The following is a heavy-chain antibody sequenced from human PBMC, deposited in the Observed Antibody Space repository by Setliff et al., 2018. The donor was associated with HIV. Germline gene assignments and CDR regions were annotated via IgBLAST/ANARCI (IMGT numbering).Heavy chain of an antibody. CDR2: INPNSGGT. CDR3: ARGGLVDSGGYYYRSGGAFDI. CDR1: GYTFTGYY. Sequence: ASVKVSCKASGYTFTGYYMHWVRQAPGQGLEWMGWINPNSGGTNYAQKFQGWVTMNRDTSISKAYMELRRMRSDDTAVYYCARGGLVDSGGYYYRSGGAFDIWGQGTMVTVSS. J-gene: IGHJ3*02. D-gene: IGHD3-22*01. V-gene: IGHV1-2*04.